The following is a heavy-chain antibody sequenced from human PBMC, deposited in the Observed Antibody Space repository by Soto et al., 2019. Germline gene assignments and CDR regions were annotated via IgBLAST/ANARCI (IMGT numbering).Heavy chain of an antibody. J-gene: IGHJ4*02. Sequence: LSLTCAVYGGSFSGYYWSWIRQPPGKGLEWIGEINHSGSTNYNPSLKSRVTISVDTSKNQFSLKLSSVTAADTAVYYCARDCSSTSCSYDYWGQGTLVTVSS. D-gene: IGHD2-2*01. CDR2: INHSGST. CDR1: GGSFSGYY. V-gene: IGHV4-34*01. CDR3: ARDCSSTSCSYDY.